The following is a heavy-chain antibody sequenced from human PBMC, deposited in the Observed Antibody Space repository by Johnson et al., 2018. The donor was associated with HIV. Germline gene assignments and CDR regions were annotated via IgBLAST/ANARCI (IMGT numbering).Heavy chain of an antibody. D-gene: IGHD4/OR15-4a*01. CDR3: AKSPGKDHGGNSGGFDI. J-gene: IGHJ3*02. V-gene: IGHV3-30-3*02. Sequence: MQLVESGGGVVQPGRSLRLSCAASGFTFSSFAIHWVRQAPGKGLEWVAVISYDGSDKYYADSVKGRFTISRDNSKNTLYLQMNSLRVEDTAVYYCAKSPGKDHGGNSGGFDIWGQGTMVTVSS. CDR1: GFTFSSFA. CDR2: ISYDGSDK.